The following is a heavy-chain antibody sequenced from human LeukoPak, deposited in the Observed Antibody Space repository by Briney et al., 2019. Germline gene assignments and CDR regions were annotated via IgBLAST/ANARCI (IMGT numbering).Heavy chain of an antibody. CDR3: ARDVYGSGSFAFDI. CDR1: GYTFTGYY. Sequence: ASVKVSCKTSGYTFTGYYIQWVRQAPGQGLEWMGYINPTSGGTNYAQEFQGRVTMTRDTSISTAYMELSRLTSDDTAVYYCARDVYGSGSFAFDIWGQGTMVTVSS. D-gene: IGHD3-10*01. CDR2: INPTSGGT. V-gene: IGHV1-2*02. J-gene: IGHJ3*02.